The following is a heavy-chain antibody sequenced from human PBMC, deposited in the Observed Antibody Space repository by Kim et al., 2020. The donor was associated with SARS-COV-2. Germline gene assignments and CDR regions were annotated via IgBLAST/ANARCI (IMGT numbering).Heavy chain of an antibody. V-gene: IGHV3-21*01. Sequence: GGSLRLSCAASGFTFSSYSMNWVRQAPGKGLEWVSSISSSSSYIYYADSVKGRFIISRDNAKNSLYLQMNSLRAEDTAVYYCARDSADRYDFWSGYWFAYYYYGIDVWGQGTTVTVSS. CDR2: ISSSSSYI. J-gene: IGHJ6*02. CDR1: GFTFSSYS. D-gene: IGHD3-3*01. CDR3: ARDSADRYDFWSGYWFAYYYYGIDV.